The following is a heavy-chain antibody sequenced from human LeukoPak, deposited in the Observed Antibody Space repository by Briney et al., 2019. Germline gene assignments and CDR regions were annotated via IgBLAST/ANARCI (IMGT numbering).Heavy chain of an antibody. CDR1: GYTFTGYY. D-gene: IGHD2-2*01. CDR2: INPNSGGT. CDR3: ARAPVPAVARFQH. Sequence: ASVKVSCKASGYTFTGYYMHWVRQAPGQGLGWMGLINPNSGGTNYAQKFQGRVTMARDTSISTAYMELSRLRSDDTAVYYCARAPVPAVARFQHWGQGTLVTVSS. J-gene: IGHJ1*01. V-gene: IGHV1-2*02.